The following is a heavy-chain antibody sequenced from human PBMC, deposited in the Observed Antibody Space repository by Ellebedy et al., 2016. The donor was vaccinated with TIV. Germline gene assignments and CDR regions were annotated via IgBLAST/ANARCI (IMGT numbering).Heavy chain of an antibody. CDR1: GFTFSSFA. V-gene: IGHV3-23*01. CDR2: IGDDAVAT. CDR3: VSSSPVIDY. J-gene: IGHJ4*02. D-gene: IGHD6-13*01. Sequence: PGGSLRLSCPASGFTFSSFAMSWVRQAPGIGLEWVSAIGDDAVATHYADSVKGRFTISRDNAKHTLYLQMNSLRGEDTAVYYCVSSSPVIDYWGQGTLVTVSS.